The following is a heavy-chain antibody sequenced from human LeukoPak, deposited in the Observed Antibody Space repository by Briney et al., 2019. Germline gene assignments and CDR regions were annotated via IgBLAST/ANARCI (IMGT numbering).Heavy chain of an antibody. Sequence: ASVKVSCKASGYTFTSYDINWVRQATGQGLEWMGWMNPNSGNTGYAQKFQGRVTITRNTSISTAYMELSSQRSEDTAVYYCARGQTSWNYYYYMDVWGKGTTVTVSS. V-gene: IGHV1-8*03. CDR3: ARGQTSWNYYYYMDV. CDR2: MNPNSGNT. J-gene: IGHJ6*03. CDR1: GYTFTSYD. D-gene: IGHD2-2*01.